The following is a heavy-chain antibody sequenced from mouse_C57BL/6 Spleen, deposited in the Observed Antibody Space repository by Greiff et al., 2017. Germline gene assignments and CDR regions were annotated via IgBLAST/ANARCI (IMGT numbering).Heavy chain of an antibody. D-gene: IGHD1-1*01. CDR3: ARACYYGSSYGYFDV. V-gene: IGHV5-9*01. CDR2: ISGGGGNT. CDR1: GFTFSSYT. Sequence: EVQLVESGGGLVKPGGSLKLSCAASGFTFSSYTMSWVRQTPEKRLEWVATISGGGGNTYYPDSVKGRFTISRDNAKNTLYLQMSSLRSEDTALYYCARACYYGSSYGYFDVWGTGTTVTVSS. J-gene: IGHJ1*03.